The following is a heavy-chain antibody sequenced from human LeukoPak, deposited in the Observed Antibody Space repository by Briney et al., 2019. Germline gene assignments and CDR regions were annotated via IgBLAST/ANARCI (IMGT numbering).Heavy chain of an antibody. CDR2: IYSGDADT. J-gene: IGHJ4*02. V-gene: IGHV5-51*01. Sequence: GESLKISCKGSGYSSTSYWIGWVRQMPGKGLEWLGIIYSGDADTRYSPSFQGQVTISADRSISTAYLQWSSLKASDTAMYYCARSATIIGGFDYWGQGTLVTVSS. CDR1: GYSSTSYW. D-gene: IGHD3-10*01. CDR3: ARSATIIGGFDY.